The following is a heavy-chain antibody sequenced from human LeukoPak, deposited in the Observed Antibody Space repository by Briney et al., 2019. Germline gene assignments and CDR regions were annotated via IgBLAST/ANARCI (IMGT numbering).Heavy chain of an antibody. Sequence: PGASVKVSCKASRYISTSYYIHWVRQAPGQGLEWMGWINPNSGGTKYAQRFQGRVTMTSDTSISTAYMELSRLRSDDTAVYFCARDRGSSWYADYWGQGTLVTVSS. V-gene: IGHV1-2*02. J-gene: IGHJ4*02. CDR2: INPNSGGT. CDR3: ARDRGSSWYADY. D-gene: IGHD6-13*01. CDR1: RYISTSYY.